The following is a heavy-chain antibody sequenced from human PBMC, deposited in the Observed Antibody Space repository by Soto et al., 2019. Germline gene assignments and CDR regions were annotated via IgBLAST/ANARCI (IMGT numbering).Heavy chain of an antibody. J-gene: IGHJ4*02. Sequence: QVQLQQWGAGLLKPSETLSLTCAVYGGSFSGYYWSWIRQPPGKGLEGSGEINHSGSTNYNPSLKGRVNISVNTSKNQFSLKLSSVTAADTAVYYCARGREDNYSSSSVVFDYWGQGTLVTVSS. CDR3: ARGREDNYSSSSVVFDY. D-gene: IGHD6-6*01. V-gene: IGHV4-34*01. CDR1: GGSFSGYY. CDR2: INHSGST.